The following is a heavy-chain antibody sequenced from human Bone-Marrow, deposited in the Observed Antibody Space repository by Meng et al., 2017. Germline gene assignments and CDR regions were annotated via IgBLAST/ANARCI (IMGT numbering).Heavy chain of an antibody. D-gene: IGHD6-13*01. J-gene: IGHJ5*02. CDR3: ARGGIAAADNWFDP. CDR2: IKQDGSEK. V-gene: IGHV3-7*01. CDR1: GFTFSSYW. Sequence: LSLTCAASGFTFSSYWMSWVRQAPGKGLEWVANIKQDGSEKYYVDSVKGRFTISRDNAKNSLYLQMNSLRAEDTAVYYCARGGIAAADNWFDPWGQGTLVTVSS.